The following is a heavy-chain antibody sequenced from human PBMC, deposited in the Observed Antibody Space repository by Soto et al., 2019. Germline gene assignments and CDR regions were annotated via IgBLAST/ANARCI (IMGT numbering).Heavy chain of an antibody. J-gene: IGHJ3*02. CDR3: ARGRDGYNLDAFDI. CDR2: IIPIFGTA. V-gene: IGHV1-69*13. CDR1: GGTFSSYA. D-gene: IGHD5-12*01. Sequence: SVKVSCKASGGTFSSYAISWVRQAPGQGLEWMGGIIPIFGTANYAQKFQGRVTITADESTSTAYMELSSLRSEDTAVYYCARGRDGYNLDAFDIWGQGTMVTVSS.